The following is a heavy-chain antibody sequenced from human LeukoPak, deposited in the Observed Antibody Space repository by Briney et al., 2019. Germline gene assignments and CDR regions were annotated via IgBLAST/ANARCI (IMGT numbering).Heavy chain of an antibody. Sequence: PSETLSLTCTVSGGSISSGSYYWSWIRQPAGKGLEWIGRIYTSGSTNYNPSLKSRVTISVDTSKNQFSLKLSSVTAADTAVYYCARVPFMGYYYDMDVWGKGTTVTVSS. V-gene: IGHV4-61*02. D-gene: IGHD1-26*01. CDR3: ARVPFMGYYYDMDV. CDR1: GGSISSGSYY. CDR2: IYTSGST. J-gene: IGHJ6*03.